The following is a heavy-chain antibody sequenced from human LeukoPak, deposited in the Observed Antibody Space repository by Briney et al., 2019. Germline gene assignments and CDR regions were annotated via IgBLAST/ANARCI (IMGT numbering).Heavy chain of an antibody. V-gene: IGHV1-2*04. J-gene: IGHJ6*04. Sequence: ASVKVSCKASGYTFTGYYMHWVRQAPGQGLEWMGWINPNSGGTNYAQKFQGWVTMTRDTSISTAYMELSRLRSDDTAVYYCARGNIVATIGYYYGMDVWGKGTTVTVSS. CDR2: INPNSGGT. CDR3: ARGNIVATIGYYYGMDV. CDR1: GYTFTGYY. D-gene: IGHD5-12*01.